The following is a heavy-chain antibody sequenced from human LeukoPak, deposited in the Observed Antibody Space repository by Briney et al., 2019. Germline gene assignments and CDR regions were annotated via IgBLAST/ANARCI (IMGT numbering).Heavy chain of an antibody. CDR2: FDPEDGET. J-gene: IGHJ5*02. V-gene: IGHV1-24*01. CDR3: ALMTTVTTSWGWFDP. Sequence: ASAKVSCKVSGYTLTELSMHWVRQAPGKGLEWMGGFDPEDGETIYAQKFQGRVTMTEDTSTDTAYMELSSLRSEDTAVYYCALMTTVTTSWGWFDPWGQGTLVTVSS. CDR1: GYTLTELS. D-gene: IGHD4-17*01.